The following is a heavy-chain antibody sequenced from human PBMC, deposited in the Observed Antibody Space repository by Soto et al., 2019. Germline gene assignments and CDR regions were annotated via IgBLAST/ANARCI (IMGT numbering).Heavy chain of an antibody. CDR1: LFTFSSYA. D-gene: IGHD2-2*01. J-gene: IGHJ6*02. CDR3: AGRIVVVPAANPTYYYYGMDV. Sequence: SLRVSWAASLFTFSSYAMIWVLHTTVKLLEFVSAISGSGGRTYYADSVKGRFTISRDNSKNTLYLQMNSLRAEDTAVYYCAGRIVVVPAANPTYYYYGMDVWGQGTTVTVSS. CDR2: ISGSGGRT. V-gene: IGHV3-23*01.